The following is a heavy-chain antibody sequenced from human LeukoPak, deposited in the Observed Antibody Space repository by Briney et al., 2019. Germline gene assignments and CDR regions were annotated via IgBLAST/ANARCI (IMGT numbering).Heavy chain of an antibody. CDR2: ISGDGSNT. J-gene: IGHJ6*02. CDR3: ARISTGGCSSTSCYTVFVYYGMDV. Sequence: GGSLRLSCAASGFTFTSYYMHWVRQAPGKGLVWVSRISGDGSNTIYADSVKGRFTISRDNAKNTVYLQMNSLRAEDTAVYYCARISTGGCSSTSCYTVFVYYGMDVWGQGTTVTVSS. D-gene: IGHD2-2*02. CDR1: GFTFTSYY. V-gene: IGHV3-74*01.